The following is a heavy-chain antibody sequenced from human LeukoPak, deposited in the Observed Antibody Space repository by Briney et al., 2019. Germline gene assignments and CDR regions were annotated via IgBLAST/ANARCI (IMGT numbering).Heavy chain of an antibody. J-gene: IGHJ4*02. D-gene: IGHD6-19*01. CDR1: GFTFSGHS. Sequence: PGGSLRLSCATSGFTFSGHSMSWVRQAPGKGLEWVSVIYSGGSTYYADSVKGRFTISRDNSKNTLYLQMNSLRAEDTAVYYCARASSVYSSGWYDYWGQGTLVTVSS. V-gene: IGHV3-66*01. CDR2: IYSGGST. CDR3: ARASSVYSSGWYDY.